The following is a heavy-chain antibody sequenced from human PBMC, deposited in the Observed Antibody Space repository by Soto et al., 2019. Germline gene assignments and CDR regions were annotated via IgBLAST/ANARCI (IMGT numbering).Heavy chain of an antibody. CDR3: AHRYVTRQLGTHNWFDP. D-gene: IGHD6-6*01. J-gene: IGHJ5*02. V-gene: IGHV2-5*02. Sequence: SGPTLANPTQTLTLTCTFSGFSLSTSGVGVGWIRQPPGKALEWLALIYWDDDKRYSPSLKSRLTITKDTSKNQVVLTMTNMDPVDTATYYCAHRYVTRQLGTHNWFDPWGQGTLVTVSS. CDR1: GFSLSTSGVG. CDR2: IYWDDDK.